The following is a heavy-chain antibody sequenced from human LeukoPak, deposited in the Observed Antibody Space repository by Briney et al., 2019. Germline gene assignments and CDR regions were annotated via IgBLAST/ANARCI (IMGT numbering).Heavy chain of an antibody. D-gene: IGHD1-26*01. CDR2: ISPSADIK. CDR3: AKDKMGATYYFDY. CDR1: GFTFSNHG. J-gene: IGHJ4*02. Sequence: PGGTLRLSCAASGFTFSNHGMNWVRQAPGKGLEWVSGISPSADIKYYADSVKGRFTISRDNSKNTLYLQMNSLRAEDTAVYYCAKDKMGATYYFDYWGQGTLVTVSS. V-gene: IGHV3-23*01.